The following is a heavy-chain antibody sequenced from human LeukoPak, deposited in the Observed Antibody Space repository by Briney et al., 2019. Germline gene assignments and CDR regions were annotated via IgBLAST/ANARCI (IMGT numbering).Heavy chain of an antibody. CDR2: ISGSGGST. D-gene: IGHD5-24*01. Sequence: GGSLRLSCAASGFAFNTYAMHWVRQAPGKGLEWVSAISGSGGSTYYADSVKGRFTISRDNSKNTLFLQMNSLRAEDTAVYYCAKDLRRSWRNFDYWGQGTLVTVSS. V-gene: IGHV3-23*01. CDR1: GFAFNTYA. J-gene: IGHJ4*02. CDR3: AKDLRRSWRNFDY.